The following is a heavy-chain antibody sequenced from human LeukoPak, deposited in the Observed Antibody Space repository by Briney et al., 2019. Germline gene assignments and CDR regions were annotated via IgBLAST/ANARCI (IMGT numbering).Heavy chain of an antibody. CDR2: MNPNSGNT. D-gene: IGHD2/OR15-2a*01. CDR3: ARGYDRISSAFDI. V-gene: IGHV1-8*01. J-gene: IGHJ3*02. Sequence: GASVRVSCKASGYTFTSYDINWVRQATGQGLEWMGWMNPNSGNTGYAQKFQGRVTMTRNTSISTAYMELSSLRSEDTAVYHCARGYDRISSAFDIWGQGTMVTVSS. CDR1: GYTFTSYD.